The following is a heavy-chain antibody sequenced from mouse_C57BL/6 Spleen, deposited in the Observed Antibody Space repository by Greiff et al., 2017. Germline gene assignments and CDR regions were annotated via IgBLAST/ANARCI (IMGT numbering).Heavy chain of an antibody. V-gene: IGHV1-59*01. J-gene: IGHJ4*01. CDR3: ARQVTTVVANYYAMDY. D-gene: IGHD1-1*01. CDR2: IDPSDSYT. CDR1: GYTFTSYW. Sequence: QVQLQQPGAELVRPGTSVKLSCKASGYTFTSYWMHWVKQRPGQGLEWIGVIDPSDSYTNYNQKFKGKATLTVYTSSSTAYMQLSSLTSEDSAVYYCARQVTTVVANYYAMDYWGQGTSVTVSS.